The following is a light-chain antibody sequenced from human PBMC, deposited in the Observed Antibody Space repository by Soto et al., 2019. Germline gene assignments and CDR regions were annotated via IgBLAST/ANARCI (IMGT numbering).Light chain of an antibody. J-gene: IGLJ1*01. CDR3: SSWDDNLDAVV. CDR1: NSNMGRNY. Sequence: QSVLTQTPSASGTPGQRVTISCSGSNSNMGRNYVYWYQQVPGTAPKLLMYRNDVRPSGVPDRFSGSRSGTSASLAISGLQFEDEADYHCSSWDDNLDAVVFGAGTKLTVL. V-gene: IGLV1-47*01. CDR2: RND.